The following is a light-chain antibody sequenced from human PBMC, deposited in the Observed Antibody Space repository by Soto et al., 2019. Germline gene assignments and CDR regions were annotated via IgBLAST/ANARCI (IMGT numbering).Light chain of an antibody. CDR1: QSISGY. V-gene: IGKV1-39*01. CDR3: RQSYTVPYT. J-gene: IGKJ2*01. CDR2: AAS. Sequence: DIQIPQSPSSLSASVGARVTITCRASQSISGYLSWYYQRPGKATKLLISAASTLQSAVPSRLSVSGSVTDFTLSISSLQPEDSATYYCRQSYTVPYTFGQGTKLEVK.